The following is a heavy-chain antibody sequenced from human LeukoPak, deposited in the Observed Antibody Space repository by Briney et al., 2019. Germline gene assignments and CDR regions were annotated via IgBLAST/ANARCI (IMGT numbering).Heavy chain of an antibody. CDR2: INPSGGGT. J-gene: IGHJ5*02. CDR1: GYTFTIYY. V-gene: IGHV1-46*01. D-gene: IGHD6-19*01. CDR3: ARDVGSGWYDNWFDP. Sequence: ASVTVSCTASGYTFTIYYIHWMRQAPGQGLEWMGIINPSGGGTSYPQKFQGRVTMTRDTSTSTVYMELSSLRSEDTAVYYCARDVGSGWYDNWFDPWGQGTLVTVSS.